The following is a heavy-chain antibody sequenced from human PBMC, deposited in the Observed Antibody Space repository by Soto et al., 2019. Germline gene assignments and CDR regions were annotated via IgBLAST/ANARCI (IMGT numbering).Heavy chain of an antibody. J-gene: IGHJ6*02. D-gene: IGHD2-2*02. CDR2: IYPSDSET. CDR1: GHSFTTYW. Sequence: PGESLKISCKGSGHSFTTYWIGWVRQMPGKGLEWMGIIYPSDSETRYSPSFQGQVTISADKSISTAYLQWSSLEASDTAIYYCARIRWGCSSNSCYNYYYYGMDVWGQGTTVTVSS. CDR3: ARIRWGCSSNSCYNYYYYGMDV. V-gene: IGHV5-51*01.